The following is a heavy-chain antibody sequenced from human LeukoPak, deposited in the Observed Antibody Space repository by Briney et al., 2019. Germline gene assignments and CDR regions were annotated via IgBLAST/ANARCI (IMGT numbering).Heavy chain of an antibody. CDR3: VRDGGAGFDY. J-gene: IGHJ4*02. Sequence: PGRSLSLSCAASGFIFSSYGMHWVGQAPGNGLEGVAVIWYDGCNTYSADSVTGRFNISRDDSKTTLYLPMDSLRAEDTAVYCCVRDGGAGFDYWGQGTLVTVSS. CDR2: IWYDGCNT. V-gene: IGHV3-33*01. CDR1: GFIFSSYG. D-gene: IGHD1-14*01.